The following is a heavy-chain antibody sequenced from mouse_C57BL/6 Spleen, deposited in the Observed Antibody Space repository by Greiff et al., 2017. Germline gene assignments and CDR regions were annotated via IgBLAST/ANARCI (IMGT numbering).Heavy chain of an antibody. Sequence: VQLQQSGAELVKPGASVKLSCKASGYTFTEYTIHWVKQRSGQGLEWIGWFYPGSGSIKYNEKIKDKATLTADKSSSTVYMELSRLTSEDSAVYVCARHEEIYYGYDYAMDYWGQGTSVTVSS. D-gene: IGHD2-2*01. CDR3: ARHEEIYYGYDYAMDY. J-gene: IGHJ4*01. CDR2: FYPGSGSI. CDR1: GYTFTEYT. V-gene: IGHV1-62-2*01.